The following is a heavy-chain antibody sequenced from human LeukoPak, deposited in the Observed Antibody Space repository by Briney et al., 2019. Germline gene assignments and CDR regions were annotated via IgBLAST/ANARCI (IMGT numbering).Heavy chain of an antibody. J-gene: IGHJ4*02. CDR2: ISAYNGST. CDR1: GYTFTSYG. Sequence: ASVKVSCKASGYTFTSYGISWVRQAPGQGLEWMGWISAYNGSTNYAQKFQGRVTITADKSTSTAYMELSSLRSEDTAVYYCARDLNPMVRGLGDYWGQGTLVTVSS. CDR3: ARDLNPMVRGLGDY. D-gene: IGHD3-10*01. V-gene: IGHV1-18*01.